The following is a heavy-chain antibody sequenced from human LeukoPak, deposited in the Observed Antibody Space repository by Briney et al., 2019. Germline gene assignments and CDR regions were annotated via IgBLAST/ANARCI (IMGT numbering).Heavy chain of an antibody. CDR3: ARDYGGGHSGSFNQRGMDV. J-gene: IGHJ6*02. D-gene: IGHD1-26*01. CDR1: GYTFTGYY. V-gene: IGHV1-2*04. Sequence: GASVKVSCKASGYTFTGYYMHWVRQAPGQGLEWMGWINPNSGGTNYAQKFQGWVTMTRDTSINTAYMELSRLRSDDTAVYYCARDYGGGHSGSFNQRGMDVWGQGTTVTVSS. CDR2: INPNSGGT.